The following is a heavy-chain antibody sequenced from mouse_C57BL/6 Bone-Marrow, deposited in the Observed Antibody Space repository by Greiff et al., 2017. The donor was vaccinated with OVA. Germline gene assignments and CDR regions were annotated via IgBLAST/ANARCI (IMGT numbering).Heavy chain of an antibody. CDR1: GYTFTSYW. V-gene: IGHV1-69*01. J-gene: IGHJ4*01. CDR3: ARGIIYYYGSYAMDY. D-gene: IGHD1-1*01. CDR2: IDPSDSYT. Sequence: QVQLQQPGAELVMPGASVKLSCKASGYTFTSYWMHWVKQRPGQGLEWIGEIDPSDSYTNYNQKFKGKSTLTVDKSSSTAYMQLSSLTSEDSAVYYCARGIIYYYGSYAMDYWGQGTSVTVSS.